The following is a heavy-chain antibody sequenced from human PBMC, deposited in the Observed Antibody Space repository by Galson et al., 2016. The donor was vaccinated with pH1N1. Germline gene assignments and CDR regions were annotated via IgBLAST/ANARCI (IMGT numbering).Heavy chain of an antibody. D-gene: IGHD5-18*01. CDR2: ISWNSGSI. CDR1: GFTFDDYA. V-gene: IGHV3-9*01. CDR3: AKVRGYSYGFVDY. J-gene: IGHJ4*02. Sequence: SLRLSCAASGFTFDDYAMHWVRQAPGKGLEWVSGISWNSGSIGYADSVKGRFTISRDSAKNSLYLQMNSLRAEDTALYYCAKVRGYSYGFVDYWGQGTLVTVSS.